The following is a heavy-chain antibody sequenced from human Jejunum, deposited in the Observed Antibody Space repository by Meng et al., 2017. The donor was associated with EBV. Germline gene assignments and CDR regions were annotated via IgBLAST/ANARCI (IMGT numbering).Heavy chain of an antibody. CDR2: VDPQDDET. V-gene: IGHV1-69-2*01. Sequence: EFQLIKCGGEVKKPGATVKISCKVSGYIFSDYYIHWARQAPGEGLEWMGLVDPQDDETLYAEKFQGRVTITADTSPDTAYMELSSLRSEDTAIYYCALVLRARFNYFDPWGQGTLVTVSS. CDR3: ALVLRARFNYFDP. CDR1: GYIFSDYY. J-gene: IGHJ5*02. D-gene: IGHD4/OR15-4a*01.